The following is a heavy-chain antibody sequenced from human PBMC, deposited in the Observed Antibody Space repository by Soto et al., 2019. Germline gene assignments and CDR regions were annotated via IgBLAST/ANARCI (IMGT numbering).Heavy chain of an antibody. CDR2: IYHSGGT. CDR3: ARDRGGYGVFDY. V-gene: IGHV4-31*03. CDR1: AGSISSDGFY. J-gene: IGHJ4*02. Sequence: LSLTFSVSAGSISSDGFYWNWIRQPPGKGLEWIGYIYHSGGTYSSPSLRSRVTISVDTSKNQFTLKLSSVTAADTAVYYCARDRGGYGVFDYWGQGTLVTVSS. D-gene: IGHD5-12*01.